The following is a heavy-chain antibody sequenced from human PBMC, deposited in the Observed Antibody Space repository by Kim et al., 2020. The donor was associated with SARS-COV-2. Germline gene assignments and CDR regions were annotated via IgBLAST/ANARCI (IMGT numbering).Heavy chain of an antibody. CDR3: VRNAAGFSARWFLY. CDR2: IHTNTGKP. Sequence: ASVKVSCKASGYSFTSSPLNWVRQAPGQGLEWMGWIHTNTGKPTYGQGFTGRFVFSLDTSVTTAYLQINSLKAEDTAVYYCVRNAAGFSARWFLYWGQGTLVTVSS. V-gene: IGHV7-4-1*02. D-gene: IGHD2-15*01. J-gene: IGHJ4*02. CDR1: GYSFTSSP.